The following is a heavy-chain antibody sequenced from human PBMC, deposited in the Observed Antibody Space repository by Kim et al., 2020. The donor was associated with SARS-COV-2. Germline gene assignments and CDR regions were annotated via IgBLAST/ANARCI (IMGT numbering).Heavy chain of an antibody. CDR2: IYYSGST. Sequence: SETLSLTCTVSGGSISSSGYYWSWIRQHPGKGLEWIGYIYYSGSTYYNPSLKSRVTISVDTSKNQFSLKLSSVTAADTAVYYCARAGTIFGVVIAHFDYWGQGTLVTVSS. CDR1: GGSISSSGYY. D-gene: IGHD3-3*01. CDR3: ARAGTIFGVVIAHFDY. J-gene: IGHJ4*02. V-gene: IGHV4-31*03.